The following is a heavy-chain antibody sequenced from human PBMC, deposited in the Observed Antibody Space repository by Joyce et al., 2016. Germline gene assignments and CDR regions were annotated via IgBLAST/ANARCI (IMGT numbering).Heavy chain of an antibody. CDR2: ISWNSGSI. Sequence: EEQLVESGGGLVQPGRSLRLSCAASGFTFDDYAMHWVRQAPGKGREWVSGISWNSGSIDYGDSVKGRFTISRDNAKNSLYLQMNSLRAEDTALYDCAKGRIIDYWGQGTLVTVSS. V-gene: IGHV3-9*01. CDR1: GFTFDDYA. J-gene: IGHJ4*02. CDR3: AKGRIIDY. D-gene: IGHD2-15*01.